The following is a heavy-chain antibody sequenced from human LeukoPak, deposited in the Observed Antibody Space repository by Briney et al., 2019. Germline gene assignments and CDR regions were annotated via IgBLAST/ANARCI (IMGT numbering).Heavy chain of an antibody. Sequence: GGSLRLSCAASGFTFSSYGMRWVRQAPGKGLEWVAVIWYGGSNKYDADSVKGRFTISGDNSKNTLYLQMNSRRAENTAVYYCARLLRMDLWGQGPTVSVSS. J-gene: IGHJ6*02. CDR1: GFTFSSYG. CDR2: IWYGGSNK. V-gene: IGHV3-33*01. D-gene: IGHD3-22*01. CDR3: ARLLRMDL.